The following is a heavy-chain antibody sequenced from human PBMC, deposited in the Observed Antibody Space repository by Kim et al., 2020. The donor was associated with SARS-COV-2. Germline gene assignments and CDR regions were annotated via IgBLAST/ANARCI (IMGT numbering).Heavy chain of an antibody. CDR2: T. Sequence: TNYNPSLKSRVTISVDTSKNQFSLKLSSVTAADTAVYYCATRDYGAAFDYWGQGTLVTVSS. J-gene: IGHJ4*02. CDR3: ATRDYGAAFDY. V-gene: IGHV4-34*01. D-gene: IGHD4-17*01.